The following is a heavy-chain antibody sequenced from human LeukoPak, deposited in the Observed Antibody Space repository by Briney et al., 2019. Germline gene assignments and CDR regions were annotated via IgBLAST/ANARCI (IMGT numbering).Heavy chain of an antibody. Sequence: SETLSLTCTVSGGSISSGGYYWSWIRQHPGKGLEWIGYIYYSGSTYYNPSLKSRVTISVDTSKNQFSLKLSSVTAADTAVYYCARGSSGYYQPRHFDYWGQGTLVTVSS. CDR3: ARGSSGYYQPRHFDY. CDR2: IYYSGST. J-gene: IGHJ4*02. CDR1: GGSISSGGYY. V-gene: IGHV4-31*03. D-gene: IGHD3-22*01.